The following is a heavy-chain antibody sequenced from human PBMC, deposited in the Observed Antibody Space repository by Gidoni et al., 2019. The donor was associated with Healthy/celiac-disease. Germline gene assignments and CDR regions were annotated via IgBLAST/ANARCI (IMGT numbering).Heavy chain of an antibody. CDR2: IIPIFGTA. J-gene: IGHJ4*02. CDR1: GGTFSSSA. CDR3: SIMITGLADY. V-gene: IGHV1-69*01. D-gene: IGHD3-16*01. Sequence: QVQLVQSGAEVKKPGSSVKGSFKGSGGTFSSSAIRWVRQAPGQGPGWMVGIIPIFGTANYAQKFQGRFTITADESTSTAYMELSSLRSEDTAVYYGSIMITGLADYWGQGTLVTVSS.